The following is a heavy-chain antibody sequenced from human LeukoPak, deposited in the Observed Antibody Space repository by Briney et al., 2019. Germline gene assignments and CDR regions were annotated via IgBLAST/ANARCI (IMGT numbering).Heavy chain of an antibody. D-gene: IGHD2-15*01. V-gene: IGHV4-59*01. Sequence: SETLSLTCTVSGGSISSYYWSWIRQPPGKGLEWIGYIYFSGSTNYSPSLKSRVTISVDTSKNQFSLKLSSVTAADTAVYYCARGPRGYCRGASCYFYYYYMDVWGQGTTVTVSS. CDR2: IYFSGST. CDR1: GGSISSYY. J-gene: IGHJ6*03. CDR3: ARGPRGYCRGASCYFYYYYMDV.